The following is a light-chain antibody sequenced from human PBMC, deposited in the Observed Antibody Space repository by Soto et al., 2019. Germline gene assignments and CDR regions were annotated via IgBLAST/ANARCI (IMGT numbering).Light chain of an antibody. CDR1: QGISNS. J-gene: IGKJ4*01. CDR2: AAS. Sequence: DIPLTQSPSSLSASVGERVTLTCRASQGISNSLAWYQQRPGEVPKLLIYAASTLQSGVPSRFSGSGSGTDFSLTISSLLAEDVATYYCQTYNSAPLTFGGGTKVEIK. CDR3: QTYNSAPLT. V-gene: IGKV1-27*01.